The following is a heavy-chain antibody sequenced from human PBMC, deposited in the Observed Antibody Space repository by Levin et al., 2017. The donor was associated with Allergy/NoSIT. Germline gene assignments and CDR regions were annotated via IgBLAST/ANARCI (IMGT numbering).Heavy chain of an antibody. Sequence: SCSASGFTFSSYAMHWVRQAPGKGLEYVSAISSNGGSTYYADSVKGRFTISRDNSKNTLYLQMSSLRAEDTAVYYCVKGKKRYCSGGSCYSGAYYFDYWGQGTLVTVSS. D-gene: IGHD2-15*01. J-gene: IGHJ4*02. CDR3: VKGKKRYCSGGSCYSGAYYFDY. CDR2: ISSNGGST. CDR1: GFTFSSYA. V-gene: IGHV3-64D*06.